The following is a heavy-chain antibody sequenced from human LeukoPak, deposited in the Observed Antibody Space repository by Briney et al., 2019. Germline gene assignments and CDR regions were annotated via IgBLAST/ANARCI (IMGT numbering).Heavy chain of an antibody. J-gene: IGHJ4*02. Sequence: SETLSLTCTVSGVCISSYYWNWIRQPPGKGLEWIGYIQPSGITDYNPSHKSRATISLDTSRNQFSLRLSSVTAADTAVYYCARHYCSGGSCKPDYWGPGTLVTVSS. CDR1: GVCISSYY. CDR3: ARHYCSGGSCKPDY. V-gene: IGHV4-59*08. D-gene: IGHD2-15*01. CDR2: IQPSGIT.